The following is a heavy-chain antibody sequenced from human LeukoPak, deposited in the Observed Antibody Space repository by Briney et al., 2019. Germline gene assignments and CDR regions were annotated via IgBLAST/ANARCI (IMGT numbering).Heavy chain of an antibody. CDR1: GGSFSGYY. CDR3: ARGYYYGSGGNWFDP. D-gene: IGHD3-10*01. Sequence: SETLSLTCAVYGGSFSGYYWSWSRQPPGKGLEWIGEINHSGSTNYNPSLKSRVTISVDTSKNQFSLKLSSVTAADTAVYYCARGYYYGSGGNWFDPWGQGTLVTVSS. V-gene: IGHV4-34*01. CDR2: INHSGST. J-gene: IGHJ5*02.